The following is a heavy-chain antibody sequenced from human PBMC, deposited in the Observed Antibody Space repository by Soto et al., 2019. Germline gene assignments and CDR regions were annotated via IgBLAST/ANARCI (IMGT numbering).Heavy chain of an antibody. V-gene: IGHV4-39*01. CDR3: ARGVDTMVRGAYYYGMDV. Sequence: PSETPSLTCTVSGGSISSYYWSWIRQPPGKGLEWIGSIYYSGSTYYNPSLKSRVTISVDTSKNQFSLKLSSVTAADTAVYYCARGVDTMVRGAYYYGMDVWGQGTTVT. D-gene: IGHD3-10*01. J-gene: IGHJ6*02. CDR1: GGSISSYY. CDR2: IYYSGST.